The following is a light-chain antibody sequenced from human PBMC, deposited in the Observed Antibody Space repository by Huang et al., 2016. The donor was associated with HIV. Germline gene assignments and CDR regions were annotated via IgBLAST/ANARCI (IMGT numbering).Light chain of an antibody. V-gene: IGKV1-6*01. Sequence: AIQMTQSPASLSASVGDRVTITCRASQDIGNDLGWYQQRLRKAPKLLVSTASHLQSGVPSRCTGSGSGTHFTLTISGLQPEDFATYYCLQDYTYPWTFGQGTKVEI. CDR2: TAS. CDR3: LQDYTYPWT. CDR1: QDIGND. J-gene: IGKJ1*01.